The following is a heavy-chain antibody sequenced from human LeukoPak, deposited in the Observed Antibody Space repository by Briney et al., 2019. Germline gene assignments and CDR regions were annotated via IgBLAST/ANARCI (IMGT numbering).Heavy chain of an antibody. CDR3: ARRGDCSSTSCYLSNYMDV. CDR1: GGSISSYY. J-gene: IGHJ6*03. V-gene: IGHV4-4*09. D-gene: IGHD2-2*03. Sequence: SETLSLTCTVSGGSISSYYWSWIRQPPGKGLEWIEYIYTSGSTNYNPSLKSRVTISVDTSKNQFSLKLSSVTAADTAVYYCARRGDCSSTSCYLSNYMDVWGKGTTVTVSS. CDR2: IYTSGST.